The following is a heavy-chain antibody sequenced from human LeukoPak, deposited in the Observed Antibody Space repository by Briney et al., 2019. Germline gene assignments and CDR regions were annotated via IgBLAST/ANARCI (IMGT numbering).Heavy chain of an antibody. Sequence: GRSLRLSCAASGFTFSSYAMHWVRQAPGKGLEWVAVISYDGSNKYYADSVKGRFTISRDNSKNTLYLQMNSLRAEDTAVYYCARVDLNMVRGVQDWGQGTLVTVSS. CDR1: GFTFSSYA. V-gene: IGHV3-30-3*01. D-gene: IGHD3-10*01. CDR2: ISYDGSNK. CDR3: ARVDLNMVRGVQD. J-gene: IGHJ4*02.